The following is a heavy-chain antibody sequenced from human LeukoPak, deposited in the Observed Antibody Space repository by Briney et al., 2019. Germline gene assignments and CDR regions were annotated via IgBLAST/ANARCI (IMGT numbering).Heavy chain of an antibody. J-gene: IGHJ4*02. CDR2: ISYDGSNK. D-gene: IGHD3-3*01. CDR1: GFTFSSYA. CDR3: ARDDITIFGVVTPYYFDY. Sequence: GRSLRLSCAASGFTFSSYAMHWVRQAPGKGLEWVAVISYDGSNKYYADSVKGRFTISRDNSKNTLYLQMNSLRAEDTAVYYCARDDITIFGVVTPYYFDYWGQGTLVTVSS. V-gene: IGHV3-30-3*01.